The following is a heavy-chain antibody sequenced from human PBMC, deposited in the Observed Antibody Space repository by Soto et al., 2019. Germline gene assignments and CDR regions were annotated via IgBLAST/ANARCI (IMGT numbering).Heavy chain of an antibody. J-gene: IGHJ6*02. CDR1: GFSLSTSGVG. CDR3: AHGDCSSTSCSTYYYYYYGMDV. CDR2: IYWNDDK. D-gene: IGHD2-2*01. Sequence: QITLKESGPTLVKPTQTLTLTCTFSGFSLSTSGVGVGWIRQPPGKALEWLALIYWNDDKRYSPSLKSRLTITKDTSKNQVVLTMTNMDPVDTATYYCAHGDCSSTSCSTYYYYYYGMDVWGQGTTVTVSS. V-gene: IGHV2-5*01.